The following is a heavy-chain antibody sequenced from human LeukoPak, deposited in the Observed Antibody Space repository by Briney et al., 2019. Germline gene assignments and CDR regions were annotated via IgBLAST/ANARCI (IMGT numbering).Heavy chain of an antibody. V-gene: IGHV4-39*01. Sequence: SETLSLTCTVSGGSISSSSYYWGWIRQPPGKGLEWIGSIDYSGSTYYNPSLKSRVTISVDTSKNQFSLKLSSVTAADTAVYYCARLVGCSGGSCYVGMYYYYMDVWGKGTTVTISS. J-gene: IGHJ6*03. CDR2: IDYSGST. D-gene: IGHD2-15*01. CDR1: GGSISSSSYY. CDR3: ARLVGCSGGSCYVGMYYYYMDV.